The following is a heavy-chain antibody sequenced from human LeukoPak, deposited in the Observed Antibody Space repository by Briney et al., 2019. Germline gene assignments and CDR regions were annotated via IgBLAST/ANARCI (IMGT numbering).Heavy chain of an antibody. Sequence: SETLSLTCTVSGGSISSYYWSWIRKPPGKGLEWMGYIYYSGSTNYNPSLKSRVTISVDTSKNQFSLKLSSVTAADTAVYYCARDLESLKYSGYDHNWFDPWGQGTLVTVSS. V-gene: IGHV4-59*12. CDR1: GGSISSYY. CDR3: ARDLESLKYSGYDHNWFDP. J-gene: IGHJ5*02. D-gene: IGHD5-12*01. CDR2: IYYSGST.